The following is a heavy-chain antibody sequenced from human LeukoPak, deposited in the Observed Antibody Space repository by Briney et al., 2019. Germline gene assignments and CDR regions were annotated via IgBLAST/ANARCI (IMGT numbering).Heavy chain of an antibody. J-gene: IGHJ5*02. CDR3: ARDHPVSSGWYLNWFDP. V-gene: IGHV4-4*07. Sequence: PSETLSLTCTVSGGSISSYYWSWIRQPAGKGLEWIGRIYTSGSTNCNPSLKSRVTMSVDTSKNQFSLKLSSVTAADTAVYYCARDHPVSSGWYLNWFDPWGQGTLVTVSS. CDR2: IYTSGST. D-gene: IGHD6-19*01. CDR1: GGSISSYY.